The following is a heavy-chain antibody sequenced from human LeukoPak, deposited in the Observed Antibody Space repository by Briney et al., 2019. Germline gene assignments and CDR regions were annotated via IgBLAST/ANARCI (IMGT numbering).Heavy chain of an antibody. CDR3: ANYRKPQGLDY. D-gene: IGHD1-14*01. CDR2: ISNDGDDT. J-gene: IGHJ4*02. CDR1: GFPFSTYA. Sequence: GGSLRLSCVVSGFPFSTYATSWVRQAPGKGLDWVSAISNDGDDTYYSDSVKGRFTISRDNSKNTLYLLMNSLRVEDTAMYYCANYRKPQGLDYWGQGTLVTVSS. V-gene: IGHV3-23*01.